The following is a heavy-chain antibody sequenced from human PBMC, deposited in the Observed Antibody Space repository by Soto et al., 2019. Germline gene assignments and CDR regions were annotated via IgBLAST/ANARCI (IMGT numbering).Heavy chain of an antibody. J-gene: IGHJ6*02. CDR2: IWYDGSNK. D-gene: IGHD3-22*01. V-gene: IGHV3-33*01. Sequence: GGSLRLSCAASGFTFSSYGMHWVRQAPGKGLEWVAVIWYDGSNKYYADSVKGRFTISRDNSKNTLYLQMNSLRAEDTAVYYCARTTYYYDSSGYAVGYYGMDVWGQGT. CDR3: ARTTYYYDSSGYAVGYYGMDV. CDR1: GFTFSSYG.